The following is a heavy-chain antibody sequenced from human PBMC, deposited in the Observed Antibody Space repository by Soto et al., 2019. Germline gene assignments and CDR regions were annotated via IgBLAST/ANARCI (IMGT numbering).Heavy chain of an antibody. CDR2: ISYDGSNK. CDR1: GFTFSHYG. V-gene: IGHV3-30*03. CDR3: ARYSGKYQGPIDY. J-gene: IGHJ4*02. Sequence: PGGSLRLSCAASGFTFSHYGIHFVGHAPGKGLGWLAVISYDGSNKHYADSVKGRFTVSRDNSKNTLYLQMNSLRAEDTAVYFCARYSGKYQGPIDYWGQGTLVTVSS. D-gene: IGHD1-26*01.